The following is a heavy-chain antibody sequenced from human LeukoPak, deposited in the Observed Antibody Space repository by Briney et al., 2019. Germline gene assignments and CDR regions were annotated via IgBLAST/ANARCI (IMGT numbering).Heavy chain of an antibody. CDR1: GGTFSSYA. J-gene: IGHJ6*02. CDR3: ARDVYCSGGSCVYCYYGMDV. CDR2: IIPIFGIA. D-gene: IGHD2-15*01. V-gene: IGHV1-69*04. Sequence: ASVKVSCKASGGTFSSYAISWVRQAPGQGLEWMGRIIPIFGIANYAQKFQGRVTITADKSTSTAYMELSSLRSEDTAVYYCARDVYCSGGSCVYCYYGMDVWGQGTTVTVSS.